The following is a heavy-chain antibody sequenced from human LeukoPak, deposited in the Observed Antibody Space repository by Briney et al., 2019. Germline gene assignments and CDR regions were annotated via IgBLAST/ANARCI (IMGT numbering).Heavy chain of an antibody. V-gene: IGHV1-69*13. J-gene: IGHJ4*02. CDR1: GGTFTSYA. D-gene: IGHD3-9*01. Sequence: SVKLSCKASGGTFTSYAISWVRQAPGQGLEWMGGIIPIFGTANYAQKFQGRVTITADECTSTAYMELSSLRSEDTAVYYCARGDYDILTGYYERYYFDYWGQGTLVTVSS. CDR3: ARGDYDILTGYYERYYFDY. CDR2: IIPIFGTA.